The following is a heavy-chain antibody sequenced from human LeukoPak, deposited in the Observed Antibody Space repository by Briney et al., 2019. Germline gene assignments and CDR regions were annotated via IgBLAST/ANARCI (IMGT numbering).Heavy chain of an antibody. Sequence: GASVKVSCKASGYTFTSYGISWVRQAPGQGLEWMGWISAYNGNTNYAQKLQGRVTMTTDTSTSTAYMELRSLRSDDTAVYYCASAYSYAMKRAFDIWGQGTMVTVSS. D-gene: IGHD5-18*01. V-gene: IGHV1-18*01. CDR1: GYTFTSYG. CDR3: ASAYSYAMKRAFDI. CDR2: ISAYNGNT. J-gene: IGHJ3*02.